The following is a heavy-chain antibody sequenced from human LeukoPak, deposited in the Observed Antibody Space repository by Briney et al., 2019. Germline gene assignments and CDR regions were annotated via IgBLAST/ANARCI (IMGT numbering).Heavy chain of an antibody. Sequence: SETLSLTCSVSGDSITTYYWSWIRQPPGKGLEWIGYIHYSGSTYYNPSLKSRVTISVDRSKNQFSLKLSSVTAADTAVYYCARTYKETAAGFYWYFDLWGRGTLVTVSS. D-gene: IGHD6-13*01. J-gene: IGHJ2*01. CDR2: IHYSGST. V-gene: IGHV4-59*12. CDR1: GDSITTYY. CDR3: ARTYKETAAGFYWYFDL.